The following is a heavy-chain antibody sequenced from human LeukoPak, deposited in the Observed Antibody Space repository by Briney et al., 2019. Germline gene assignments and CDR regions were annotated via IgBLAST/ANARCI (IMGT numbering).Heavy chain of an antibody. D-gene: IGHD4-17*01. J-gene: IGHJ3*02. V-gene: IGHV1-69*13. CDR3: AGSHLVYDYGDPDAFDI. Sequence: SMKVSCKASGGTFSSYAISWVRQAPGQGLEWMGGIIPIFGTANYAQKFQGGVTITADESTSTAYMELSSLRSEDTAVYYCAGSHLVYDYGDPDAFDIWGQGTMVTVSS. CDR1: GGTFSSYA. CDR2: IIPIFGTA.